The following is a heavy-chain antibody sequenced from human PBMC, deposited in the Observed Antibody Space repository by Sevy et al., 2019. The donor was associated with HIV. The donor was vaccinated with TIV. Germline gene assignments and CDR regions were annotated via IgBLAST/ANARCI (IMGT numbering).Heavy chain of an antibody. Sequence: QLGGSLRLSCAASGFTFITYDMHWVRHVTGKGLEWVSGVGPAGDTVYPGSVKGRFTISRENAKNSLYLQMNNLRAGDTAVYYCTRSGGYSDYGMDVWGQGTTVTVSS. J-gene: IGHJ6*02. CDR3: TRSGGYSDYGMDV. V-gene: IGHV3-13*01. D-gene: IGHD5-12*01. CDR2: VGPAGDT. CDR1: GFTFITYD.